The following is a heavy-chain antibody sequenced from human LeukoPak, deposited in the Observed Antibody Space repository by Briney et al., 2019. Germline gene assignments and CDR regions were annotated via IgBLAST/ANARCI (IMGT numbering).Heavy chain of an antibody. D-gene: IGHD2-15*01. V-gene: IGHV4-4*07. CDR1: GGSITSYY. CDR3: ARGGTTPYYFGD. CDR2: IYSNENT. Sequence: SETLSLTCTVSGGSITSYYWSWIRQPAGKGLEWIGRIYSNENTNYNPSLKSRVTMSVDTSKNQFSLKLSSVTAADTAVYYCARGGTTPYYFGDWGQGTLVTVSS. J-gene: IGHJ4*02.